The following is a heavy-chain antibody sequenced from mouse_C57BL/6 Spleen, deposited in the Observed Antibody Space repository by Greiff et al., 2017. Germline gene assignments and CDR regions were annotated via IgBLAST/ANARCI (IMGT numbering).Heavy chain of an antibody. J-gene: IGHJ4*01. CDR3: ATRLLQGDAIGY. D-gene: IGHD2-1*01. CDR1: GYTFTSYW. Sequence: QVQLQQPGAELVKPGASVKLSCKASGYTFTSYWLHWVKQRPGRGLEWIGRIAPTSGGTKYNEKFKSKATLPVDKPSSTAYMQLSSLTSEDSAVYYCATRLLQGDAIGYWGQGTSVTGSS. V-gene: IGHV1-72*01. CDR2: IAPTSGGT.